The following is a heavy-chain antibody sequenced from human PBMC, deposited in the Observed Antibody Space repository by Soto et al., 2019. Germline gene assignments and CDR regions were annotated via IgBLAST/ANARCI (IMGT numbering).Heavy chain of an antibody. Sequence: SVKVSCKASGGTFTTHAFNWVRQAPGQGLEWVGGIIPIFGTPNYAQKFQGRATITADESTSTAYMELSSLRSEDTAVYYCARDLEFRDGNISHLDYWGQGTLVTVSS. V-gene: IGHV1-69*13. J-gene: IGHJ4*02. CDR2: IIPIFGTP. CDR1: GGTFTTHA. D-gene: IGHD3-10*01. CDR3: ARDLEFRDGNISHLDY.